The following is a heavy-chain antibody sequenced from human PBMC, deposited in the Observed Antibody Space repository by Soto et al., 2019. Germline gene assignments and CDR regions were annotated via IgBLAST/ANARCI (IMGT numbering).Heavy chain of an antibody. Sequence: SETLSLTCTVSGGSISSSSYYWGWIRQPPGKGLEWIGSIYYSGSTYYNPSLKSRVTISVDTSKNQFSLKLSSVTAADTAVYYCARLVTGFGELRGGWFDPWGQGTLVTVSS. CDR2: IYYSGST. D-gene: IGHD3-10*01. CDR1: GGSISSSSYY. CDR3: ARLVTGFGELRGGWFDP. J-gene: IGHJ5*02. V-gene: IGHV4-39*01.